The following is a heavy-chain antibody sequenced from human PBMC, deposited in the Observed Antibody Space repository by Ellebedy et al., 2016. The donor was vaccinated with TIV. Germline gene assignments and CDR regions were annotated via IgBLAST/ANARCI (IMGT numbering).Heavy chain of an antibody. CDR1: RFTFGGYA. CDR3: TKGTSSWYSEGDY. D-gene: IGHD6-13*01. CDR2: ISGSGGST. J-gene: IGHJ4*02. Sequence: GESLKISCEASRFTFGGYAMSWVRQAPGEGLEWVSAISGSGGSTYYADSVKGRFTISRDNSENTLYLQMNSLRAEDTAVYYCTKGTSSWYSEGDYWGQGTLVTVSS. V-gene: IGHV3-23*01.